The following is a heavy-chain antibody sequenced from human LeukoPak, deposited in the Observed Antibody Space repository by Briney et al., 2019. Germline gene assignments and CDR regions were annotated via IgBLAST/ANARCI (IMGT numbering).Heavy chain of an antibody. V-gene: IGHV1-69*05. CDR3: ARVFWSGYYNYNWFDP. Sequence: SVKVSCKASGGTFSSYAISWVRQAPGQGLECMGGIIPIFGTANYAQKFQGRVTITTDESTSIACIDLSSLRSEDTAVYYCARVFWSGYYNYNWFDPWGQGTLVTVSS. CDR2: IIPIFGTA. CDR1: GGTFSSYA. J-gene: IGHJ5*02. D-gene: IGHD3-3*01.